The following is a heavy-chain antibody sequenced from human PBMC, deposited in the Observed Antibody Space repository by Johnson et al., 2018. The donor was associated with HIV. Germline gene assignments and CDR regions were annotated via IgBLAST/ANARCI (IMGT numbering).Heavy chain of an antibody. Sequence: QVQLVESGGGVVQPGRSLRLSCAASGFTFSSYGMHWVRQAPGKGLEWVAVIWYDGSNKYYADSVKGRFTISRDNSKNTLFLHMKSLRVEDTAVYYCARSPETGDRLWRAFDIWGHGTMVTVSS. CDR1: GFTFSSYG. D-gene: IGHD4-17*01. CDR2: IWYDGSNK. V-gene: IGHV3-33*01. CDR3: ARSPETGDRLWRAFDI. J-gene: IGHJ3*02.